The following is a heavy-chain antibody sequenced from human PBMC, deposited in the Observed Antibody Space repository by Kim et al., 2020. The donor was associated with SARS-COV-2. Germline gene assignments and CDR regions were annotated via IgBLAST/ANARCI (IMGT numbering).Heavy chain of an antibody. CDR3: ARDSGSSWNDAFDI. J-gene: IGHJ3*02. V-gene: IGHV3-21*01. D-gene: IGHD6-13*01. Sequence: ADPAKGGFTNSRDNAKNYLYLQMNSLGAEDTAVYYCARDSGSSWNDAFDIWGQGTMVTVSS.